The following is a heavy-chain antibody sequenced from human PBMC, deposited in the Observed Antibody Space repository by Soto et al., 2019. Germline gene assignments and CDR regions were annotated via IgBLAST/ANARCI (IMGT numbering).Heavy chain of an antibody. V-gene: IGHV1-2*04. CDR2: INPNSGGT. CDR3: ARDLIEADLSTPSNWFDT. D-gene: IGHD2-8*01. CDR1: GYTFTGYY. J-gene: IGHJ5*02. Sequence: ASVKVSCKASGYTFTGYYMHWVRQAPGQGLEWMGWINPNSGGTNYAQKFQGWVTMTRDTSISTAYMELSRLRSDDTAVYYCARDLIEADLSTPSNWFDTWGQGTLVTVSS.